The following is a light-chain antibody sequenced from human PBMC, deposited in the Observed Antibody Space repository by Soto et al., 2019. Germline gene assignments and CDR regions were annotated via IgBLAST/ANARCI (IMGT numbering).Light chain of an antibody. CDR1: QSVSSK. V-gene: IGKV3-15*01. J-gene: IGKJ1*01. Sequence: EIVMTQSPATLSVSPGERATLSCRASQSVSSKLAWYQQKPGQAPRVLIFGASTRATGIPARFSGSGSGTEFTLTISSLQSEDFAVYYCQHYNDCPPTRTFGQGTKVDIK. CDR2: GAS. CDR3: QHYNDCPPTRT.